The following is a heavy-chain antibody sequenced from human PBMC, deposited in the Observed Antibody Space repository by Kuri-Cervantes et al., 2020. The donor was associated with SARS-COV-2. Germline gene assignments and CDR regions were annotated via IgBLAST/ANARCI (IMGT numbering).Heavy chain of an antibody. V-gene: IGHV4-34*01. J-gene: IGHJ4*02. CDR2: INHSGST. D-gene: IGHD3-3*01. CDR1: GGSFSGYY. CDR3: AMGRITIFGVVGFDY. Sequence: SETLSLTCAVYGGSFSGYYWSWIRQPPGKGLEWIGEINHSGSTNYNPSLKSRVTISVETSKNQFSLKLSSVTAADTAVYYCAMGRITIFGVVGFDYWGQGTLVTVSS.